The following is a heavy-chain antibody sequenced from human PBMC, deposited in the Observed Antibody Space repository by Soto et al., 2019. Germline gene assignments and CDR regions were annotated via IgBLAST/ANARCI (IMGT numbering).Heavy chain of an antibody. CDR1: GFAFSDYY. CDR2: LSNSGTYT. CDR3: AREIYDDYDSSGFDH. Sequence: GGSLRLSCAASGFAFSDYYMTWIRQAPGKGLEWVSSLSNSGTYTNYADSVKGRFITSRDNAKNSLFLQMNSLRAEDTAVYYCAREIYDDYDSSGFDHWGQGTLVTVSS. D-gene: IGHD3-22*01. V-gene: IGHV3-11*06. J-gene: IGHJ4*02.